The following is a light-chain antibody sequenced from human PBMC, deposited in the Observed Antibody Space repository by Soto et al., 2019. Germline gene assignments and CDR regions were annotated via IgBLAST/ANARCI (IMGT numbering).Light chain of an antibody. CDR3: QQYSSSRT. J-gene: IGKJ1*01. CDR2: GAS. Sequence: IVLTQSPDTLSLSLGERATLYYKASQSVSSSYLAWYQQKPGQAPRLLIYGASSRATGIPDRFSGSGAGTDFTLTISRLEPGDFAVYYCQQYSSSRTFGQGTKVDIK. CDR1: QSVSSSY. V-gene: IGKV3-20*01.